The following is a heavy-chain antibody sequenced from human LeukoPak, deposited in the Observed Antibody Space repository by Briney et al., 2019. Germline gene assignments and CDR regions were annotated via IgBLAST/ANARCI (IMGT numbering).Heavy chain of an antibody. CDR3: AREDPGPGGY. CDR1: GGSFGDYH. Sequence: PSETLSLTCALSGGSFGDYHWSWIRQPPGKGLEWIGEIHQRGVTTYNPSLKSRVTLSIDASKRQFSLKLTSVTAEDTAVYYCAREDPGPGGYWGQGTLVTVSS. D-gene: IGHD4-23*01. J-gene: IGHJ4*02. CDR2: IHQRGVT. V-gene: IGHV4-34*01.